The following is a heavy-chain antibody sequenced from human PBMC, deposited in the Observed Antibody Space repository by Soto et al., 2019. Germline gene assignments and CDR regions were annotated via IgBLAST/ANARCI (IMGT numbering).Heavy chain of an antibody. V-gene: IGHV1-8*01. CDR1: ANTFTSYD. J-gene: IGHJ4*02. D-gene: IGHD7-27*01. Sequence: QVQLVQSGAEVKKPGASVKVSCKASANTFTSYDINWVRQATGQGLEWMGWMNPNSGNTGYAQKFKGRVTMTRDTSISPACLELSSMRSEDTAVYYCTQTPRNWGEFAYWGQGTLVPVSS. CDR2: MNPNSGNT. CDR3: TQTPRNWGEFAY.